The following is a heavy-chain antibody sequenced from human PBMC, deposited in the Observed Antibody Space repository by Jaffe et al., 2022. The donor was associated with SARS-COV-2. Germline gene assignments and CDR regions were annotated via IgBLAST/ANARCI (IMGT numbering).Heavy chain of an antibody. V-gene: IGHV3-7*01. Sequence: EVQLVESGGGLVQPGGSLRLSCAASGFTFSNFWMNWVRQAPGKGPECVANIQQDGGEKYYVDSVKGRFTISRDNAQNLLFLQMNSLSAEDTAVYYCARGVVWFGRVLDYWGQGTLVTVSS. CDR2: IQQDGGEK. J-gene: IGHJ4*02. CDR1: GFTFSNFW. CDR3: ARGVVWFGRVLDY. D-gene: IGHD3-10*01.